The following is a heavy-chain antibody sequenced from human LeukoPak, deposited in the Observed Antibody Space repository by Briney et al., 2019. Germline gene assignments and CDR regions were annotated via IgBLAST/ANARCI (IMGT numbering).Heavy chain of an antibody. Sequence: SVKVSCKASGGTFSSYAISWVRQAPGQGLEWMGGIIPIFGTANYAQKFQGRVTITADESTSTAYMELSSLRSEDTAMYYCARDMGGDYTQFHFDYWGQGTLVTVSS. CDR3: ARDMGGDYTQFHFDY. V-gene: IGHV1-69*01. J-gene: IGHJ4*02. D-gene: IGHD4-17*01. CDR1: GGTFSSYA. CDR2: IIPIFGTA.